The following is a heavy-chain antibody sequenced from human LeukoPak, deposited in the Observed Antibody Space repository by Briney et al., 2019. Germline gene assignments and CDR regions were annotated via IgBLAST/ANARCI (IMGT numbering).Heavy chain of an antibody. Sequence: PSETLSLTCAVSGGSISSGGYSWSWIRQPPGKGLEWIGYIYHGGSTYYNPSLKSRVTISVDRSKNQFSLKLSSVTAADTAVYYCAREGAGLREWYYFDYWGQGTLVTVSS. J-gene: IGHJ4*02. CDR2: IYHGGST. CDR1: GGSISSGGYS. V-gene: IGHV4-30-2*01. D-gene: IGHD3-3*01. CDR3: AREGAGLREWYYFDY.